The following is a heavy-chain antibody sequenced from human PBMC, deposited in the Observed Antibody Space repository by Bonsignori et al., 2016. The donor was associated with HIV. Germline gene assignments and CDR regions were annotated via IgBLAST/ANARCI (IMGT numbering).Heavy chain of an antibody. J-gene: IGHJ6*03. D-gene: IGHD2-21*01. V-gene: IGHV3-30*02. CDR3: AKANIVVVIATLMDV. CDR2: IRYDGSNK. Sequence: WIRQPPGKGLEWVAFIRYDGSNKYYADSVKGRFTISRDNSKNTLYLQMNSLRAEDTAVYYCAKANIVVVIATLMDVWGKGTTVTVSS.